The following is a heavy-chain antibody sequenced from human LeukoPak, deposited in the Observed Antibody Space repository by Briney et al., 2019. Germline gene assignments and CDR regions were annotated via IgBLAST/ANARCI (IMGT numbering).Heavy chain of an antibody. Sequence: GGSLRLSCAASGVTFSSYAMSWVRQAPGTGLEWVSAICGSGGRTYYADSVKGGFTISRDNSKNTLYLQINSLRAEDTAVYYCVRDRLGDFYFDYWGQGTLVTVSS. CDR3: VRDRLGDFYFDY. V-gene: IGHV3-23*01. J-gene: IGHJ4*02. CDR1: GVTFSSYA. CDR2: ICGSGGRT. D-gene: IGHD3-16*01.